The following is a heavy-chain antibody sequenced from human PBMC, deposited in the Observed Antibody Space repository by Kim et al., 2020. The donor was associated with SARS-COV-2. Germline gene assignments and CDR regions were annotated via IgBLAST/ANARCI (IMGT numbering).Heavy chain of an antibody. CDR3: ARETLGYSSGWPRVGYGMDV. D-gene: IGHD6-19*01. J-gene: IGHJ6*02. CDR1: GFTVSSNY. CDR2: IYSGGST. Sequence: GGSLRLSCAASGFTVSSNYMSWVRQAPGKGLEWVSVIYSGGSTYYADSVKGRFTISRDNSKNTLYLQMNSLRAEDTAVYYCARETLGYSSGWPRVGYGMDVWGQGTTVTVSS. V-gene: IGHV3-53*01.